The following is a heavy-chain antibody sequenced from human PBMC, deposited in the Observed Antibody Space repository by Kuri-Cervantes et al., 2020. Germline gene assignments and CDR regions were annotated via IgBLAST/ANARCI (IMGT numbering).Heavy chain of an antibody. D-gene: IGHD3-3*01. V-gene: IGHV3-13*01. CDR2: IGTAGDT. Sequence: GGSLRLSCAASGFTFSSYDMHWVRQATGKGLEWVSAIGTAGDTYYPGSVKGRFTISRENAKNSLYLQMNSLRAGDTAVYYCARVKDYDFWSGYRGDWYFDLWGRGTLVTVSS. CDR3: ARVKDYDFWSGYRGDWYFDL. CDR1: GFTFSSYD. J-gene: IGHJ2*01.